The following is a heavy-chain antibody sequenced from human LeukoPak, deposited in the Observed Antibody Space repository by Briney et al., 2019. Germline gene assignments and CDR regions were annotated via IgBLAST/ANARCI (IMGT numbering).Heavy chain of an antibody. CDR2: ISYSGST. J-gene: IGHJ2*01. D-gene: IGHD1-14*01. Sequence: SETLSLTCTVSSDSISNYYWGWIRQPPGKGLELIGYISYSGSTNYNPSLKSRVTISVDTSKNQFSLKLSSVTAADTAVYYCARVTTVPSPNLFEEDYWYFDLWGRGTLVTVSS. CDR1: SDSISNYY. CDR3: ARVTTVPSPNLFEEDYWYFDL. V-gene: IGHV4-59*01.